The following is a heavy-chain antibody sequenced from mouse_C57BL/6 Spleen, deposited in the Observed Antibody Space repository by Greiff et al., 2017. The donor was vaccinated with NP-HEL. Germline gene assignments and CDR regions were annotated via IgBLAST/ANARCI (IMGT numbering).Heavy chain of an antibody. CDR1: GFTFTDYY. CDR3: ARYYDYDYAMDY. D-gene: IGHD2-4*01. J-gene: IGHJ4*01. V-gene: IGHV7-3*01. CDR2: IRNKANGYTT. Sequence: EVKLVESGGGFVQPGGSLSLSCAASGFTFTDYYMSWVRQPPGKALEWLGFIRNKANGYTTEYSASVKGRFTISRDNSQSILYLQMNALRAEDSATYDCARYYDYDYAMDYWGQGTSVTVSS.